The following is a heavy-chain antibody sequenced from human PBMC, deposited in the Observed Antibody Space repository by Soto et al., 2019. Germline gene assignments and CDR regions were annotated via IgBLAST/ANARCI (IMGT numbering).Heavy chain of an antibody. Sequence: PWESLKISCKGSGYSFTSYWISWVRQMPGKGLEWMGRIDPSDSYTNYSPSFQGHVTISADKSISTAYLQWSSLKASDTAMYYCARLGQQLVLAYYGMDVWGQGTTVTVSS. CDR2: IDPSDSYT. V-gene: IGHV5-10-1*01. CDR1: GYSFTSYW. CDR3: ARLGQQLVLAYYGMDV. J-gene: IGHJ6*02. D-gene: IGHD6-13*01.